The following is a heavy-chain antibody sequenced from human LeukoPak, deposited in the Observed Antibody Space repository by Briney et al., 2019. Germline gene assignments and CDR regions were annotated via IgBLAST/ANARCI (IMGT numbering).Heavy chain of an antibody. CDR1: GGTFSSYA. CDR3: ARDCSSTSCYARLGYGMDV. Sequence: ASVKVSCKASGGTFSSYAISWVRQAPGQGLEWMGWISAYNGNTNYAQKLQGRVTMTTDTSTSTAYMELRSLRSDDTAVYYCARDCSSTSCYARLGYGMDVWGQGTTVTVSS. J-gene: IGHJ6*02. CDR2: ISAYNGNT. D-gene: IGHD2-2*01. V-gene: IGHV1-18*01.